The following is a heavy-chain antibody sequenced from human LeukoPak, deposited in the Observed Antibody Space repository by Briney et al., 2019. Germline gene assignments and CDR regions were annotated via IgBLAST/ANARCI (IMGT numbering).Heavy chain of an antibody. CDR1: GYTFTGYY. CDR2: INPNGGGT. J-gene: IGHJ6*02. V-gene: IGHV1-2*02. Sequence: ASVKVSCKASGYTFTGYYMHWVRQAPGQGLEWMGWINPNGGGTNYAQKFQGRVTMTRDTSISTAYMELSRLRSDDTAVYYCARGGSGRLPERVAGMDVWGQGTTVTVSS. D-gene: IGHD6-25*01. CDR3: ARGGSGRLPERVAGMDV.